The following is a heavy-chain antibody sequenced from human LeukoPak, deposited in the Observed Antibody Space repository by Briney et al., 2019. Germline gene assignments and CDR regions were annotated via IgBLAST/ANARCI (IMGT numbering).Heavy chain of an antibody. CDR3: AKDRGYAYNYGELDY. D-gene: IGHD5-18*01. J-gene: IGHJ4*02. CDR2: ISTSGSGSTYI. V-gene: IGHV3-21*04. Sequence: RGSLRLSCAASGFTFSTYSMNWVRQAPGKGLEWVSSISTSGSGSTYIHYADSVKGRFTISRDNSKNSLYLQMNSLRTEDTALYYCAKDRGYAYNYGELDYWGQGTLVTVSS. CDR1: GFTFSTYS.